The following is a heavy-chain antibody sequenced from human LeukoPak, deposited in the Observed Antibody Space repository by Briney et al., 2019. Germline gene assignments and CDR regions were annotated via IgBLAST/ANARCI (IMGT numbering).Heavy chain of an antibody. J-gene: IGHJ5*02. Sequence: SETLSLTCTVSGGSISSSSYYWGWIRQPPGKGLEWIGSIYYSGSTYYNPSLKSRVTLSVDTSKNQFSLKLSSVTAADTAVYYCARGFGRIAVAVYNWFDPWGQGTLVTVSS. D-gene: IGHD6-19*01. CDR2: IYYSGST. CDR3: ARGFGRIAVAVYNWFDP. V-gene: IGHV4-39*07. CDR1: GGSISSSSYY.